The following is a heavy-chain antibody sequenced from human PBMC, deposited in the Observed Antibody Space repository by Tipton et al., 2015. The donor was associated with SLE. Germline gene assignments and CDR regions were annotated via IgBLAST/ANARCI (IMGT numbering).Heavy chain of an antibody. CDR3: ARVEAVVYGSGIVDS. J-gene: IGHJ4*02. CDR2: FFYRGST. CDR1: GGSISSGTHY. V-gene: IGHV4-39*07. D-gene: IGHD3-10*01. Sequence: TLSLTCSVSGGSISSGTHYWAWIRQPPGKGLECIGAFFYRGSTYYHPSLKSRVTVSVGTSKNHFSLQLTSVTAADTAVYFCARVEAVVYGSGIVDSWGQGTLVTVSS.